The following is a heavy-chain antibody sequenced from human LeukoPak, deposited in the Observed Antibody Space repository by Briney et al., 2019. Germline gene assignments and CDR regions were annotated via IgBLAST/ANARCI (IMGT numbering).Heavy chain of an antibody. CDR1: GGSFSGYY. J-gene: IGHJ4*02. Sequence: SETLSLTCAVYGGSFSGYYWSWIRQPPGKGLEWIGEINHSGSTNYNPSLKSRVTISVDTSKNQFSLKLSSVTAADTAVYYCARGRYYYGSVDYWGQGTLVTVSS. D-gene: IGHD3-10*01. V-gene: IGHV4-34*01. CDR2: INHSGST. CDR3: ARGRYYYGSVDY.